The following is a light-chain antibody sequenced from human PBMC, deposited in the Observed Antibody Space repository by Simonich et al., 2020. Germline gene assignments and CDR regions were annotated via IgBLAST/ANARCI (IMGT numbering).Light chain of an antibody. CDR1: QSVSSY. CDR2: YAS. Sequence: DIVLTQSPATLSLSPGERSTLSCRASQSVSSYLAWYQQKPGQGPSLLIYYASKRATGIPARFSCRRSGTDFNLTSSSLEPEDFAVYYCHQRSNWPLTFGGGTKVEIK. J-gene: IGKJ4*01. V-gene: IGKV3-11*01. CDR3: HQRSNWPLT.